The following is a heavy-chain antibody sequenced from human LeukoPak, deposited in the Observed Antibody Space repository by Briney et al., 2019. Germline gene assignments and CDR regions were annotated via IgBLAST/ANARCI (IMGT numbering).Heavy chain of an antibody. CDR3: ARDGGPTDYGGNYFDY. V-gene: IGHV4-30-4*01. J-gene: IGHJ4*02. CDR1: GGSISSGDYY. Sequence: PSQTLSLTCTVSGGSISSGDYYWSWLRQPQGKGLEWIGYIYYSGSTYYNPSLKSRVTISVDTSKNQFSLKLSSVTAADTAVYYCARDGGPTDYGGNYFDYWGQGTLVTVSS. CDR2: IYYSGST. D-gene: IGHD4-23*01.